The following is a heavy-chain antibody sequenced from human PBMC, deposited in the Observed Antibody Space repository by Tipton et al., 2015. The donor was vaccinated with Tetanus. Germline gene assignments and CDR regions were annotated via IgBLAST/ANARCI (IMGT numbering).Heavy chain of an antibody. V-gene: IGHV3-74*01. CDR1: GFTFSNYY. Sequence: SLRLSCAASGFTFSNYYMHWVRQAPGKGLVWVSHVNGDGSTTNYAESVKGRFTISRDNAKNRLYLQMNSLSAEDTAVYYCAIGDHVDALDIWGQGTMVTVSS. J-gene: IGHJ3*02. CDR3: AIGDHVDALDI. D-gene: IGHD1-14*01. CDR2: VNGDGSTT.